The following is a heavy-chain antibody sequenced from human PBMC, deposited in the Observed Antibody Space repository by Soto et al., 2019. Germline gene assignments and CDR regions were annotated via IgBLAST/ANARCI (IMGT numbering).Heavy chain of an antibody. Sequence: ASVKVSCKASGYTFTGYYMHWVRQAPGQGLEWMGWINPNSGGTNYAQKFQGWVTMTRDTSISTAYMELSRLRSDDTAVYYCARDQSIGIAAADDFYGMDVWGQGTTVTVSS. CDR2: INPNSGGT. CDR3: ARDQSIGIAAADDFYGMDV. D-gene: IGHD6-13*01. J-gene: IGHJ6*02. CDR1: GYTFTGYY. V-gene: IGHV1-2*04.